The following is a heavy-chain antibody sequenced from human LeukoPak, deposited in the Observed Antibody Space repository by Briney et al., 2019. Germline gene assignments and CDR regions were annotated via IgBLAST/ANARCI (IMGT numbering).Heavy chain of an antibody. CDR1: GFTFSSYS. J-gene: IGHJ4*02. V-gene: IGHV3-21*01. D-gene: IGHD3-22*01. CDR2: ISSSSSYI. Sequence: GGSLRLSCAASGFTFSSYSMNWVRQAPGKGLEWVSSISSSSSYIYYADSVKGRFTISRDNAKNSLYLQMNSLRAEDTAAYYCAREPKPYYYDSSGYPYFGYWGQGTLVTVSS. CDR3: AREPKPYYYDSSGYPYFGY.